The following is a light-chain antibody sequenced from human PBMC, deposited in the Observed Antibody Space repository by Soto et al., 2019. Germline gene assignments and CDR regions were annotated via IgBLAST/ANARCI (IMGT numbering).Light chain of an antibody. J-gene: IGKJ4*01. V-gene: IGKV1-9*01. CDR3: KKLNSYPLT. Sequence: DIQLTQSPSFLSASVGDRVTITCRASQGISSYLAWYQQKPGKAPKLLIYAASTLQSGVPSRFSGSGSGTEFTLTISSLQPEDFATYYCKKLNSYPLTFGGGTKVEIK. CDR2: AAS. CDR1: QGISSY.